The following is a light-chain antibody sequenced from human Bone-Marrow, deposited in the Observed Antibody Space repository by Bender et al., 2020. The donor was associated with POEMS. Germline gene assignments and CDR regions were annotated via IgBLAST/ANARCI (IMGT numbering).Light chain of an antibody. CDR2: YDS. CDR1: TIGAGFD. CDR3: QVWDADSYHPV. J-gene: IGLJ2*01. V-gene: IGLV3-21*04. Sequence: VLTQPPSVSEAPGQRVTISCTGSSSTIGAGFDVHWYQQKSRQAPVQVMSYDSDRPSGIPERFSGSNSGNTATLTISRVEAGDEDDYYCQVWDADSYHPVFGGGTKLTVL.